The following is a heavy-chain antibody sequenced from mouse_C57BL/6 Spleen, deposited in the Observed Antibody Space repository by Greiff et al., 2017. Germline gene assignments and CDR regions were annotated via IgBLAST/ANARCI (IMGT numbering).Heavy chain of an antibody. V-gene: IGHV5-4*01. CDR1: GFTFSSYA. Sequence: EVLGVESGGGLVKPGGSLKLSCAASGFTFSSYAMSWVRQTPEKRLEWVATISDGGSYTYYPDNVKGRFTISRDNAKNNLYLQMSHLKSEDTAMYYCARETAQAPFAYWGQGTLVTVSA. CDR3: ARETAQAPFAY. D-gene: IGHD3-2*02. J-gene: IGHJ3*01. CDR2: ISDGGSYT.